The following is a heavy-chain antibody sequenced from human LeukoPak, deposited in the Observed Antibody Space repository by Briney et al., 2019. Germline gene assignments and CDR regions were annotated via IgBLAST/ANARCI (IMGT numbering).Heavy chain of an antibody. CDR3: ARERGLVGHYDSSGYYYDAFDI. V-gene: IGHV3-21*01. Sequence: GGSLRLSCAASGFTFSSYSMTWVRQAPGKGLEWVSSISSSSSYIYYADSVKGRFTISRDNAKNSLYLQMNSLRAEDTAVYYCARERGLVGHYDSSGYYYDAFDIWGQGTMVTVSS. D-gene: IGHD3-22*01. CDR1: GFTFSSYS. CDR2: ISSSSSYI. J-gene: IGHJ3*02.